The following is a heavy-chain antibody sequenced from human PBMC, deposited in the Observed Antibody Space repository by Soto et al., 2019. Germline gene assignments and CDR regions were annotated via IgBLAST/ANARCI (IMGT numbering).Heavy chain of an antibody. CDR1: GFTFSNAW. V-gene: IGHV3-15*07. Sequence: TGRSLRLSCAASGFTFSNAWMNWVRQAPGKGLEWVGRIKSKTDGGTTDYAAPVKGRFTISRDDSKNTLYLQMNSLKTEDTAVYYCTTDVVDILTGYTVPFDYWGQGNLVTVS. CDR2: IKSKTDGGTT. CDR3: TTDVVDILTGYTVPFDY. J-gene: IGHJ4*02. D-gene: IGHD3-9*01.